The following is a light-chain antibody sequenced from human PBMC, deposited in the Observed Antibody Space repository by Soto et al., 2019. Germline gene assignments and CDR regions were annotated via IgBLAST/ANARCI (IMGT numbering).Light chain of an antibody. CDR3: QKYNNRPFY. Sequence: TRSPDTLSLSPGERASLSCRASQRASRQYLSWYQPRPDQPPRLLIYGASTRATGIPARFTGSGSGTEFTLTISSLQSEDSAVYFCQKYNNRPFYFGQRTRLEIK. V-gene: IGKV3-15*01. J-gene: IGKJ5*01. CDR2: GAS. CDR1: QRASRQ.